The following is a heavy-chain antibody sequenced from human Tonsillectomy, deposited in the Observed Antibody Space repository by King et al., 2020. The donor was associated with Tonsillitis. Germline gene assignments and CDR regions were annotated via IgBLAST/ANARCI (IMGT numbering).Heavy chain of an antibody. CDR1: GFTFSSYW. CDR2: IKQDGSEK. D-gene: IGHD2-21*02. Sequence: QLVQSGGGLVQPGGSLRLSCAASGFTFSSYWMSWVRQAPGKGLEWVANIKQDGSEKYYVDSVKGRFTMSRDNAKNSLYLQMNSLRAEDTAVYYCARDVRHIVVVTALDYGMDVWGQGTTVTVSS. J-gene: IGHJ6*02. V-gene: IGHV3-7*01. CDR3: ARDVRHIVVVTALDYGMDV.